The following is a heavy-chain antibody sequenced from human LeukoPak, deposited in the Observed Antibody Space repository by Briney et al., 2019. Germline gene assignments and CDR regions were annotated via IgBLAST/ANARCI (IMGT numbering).Heavy chain of an antibody. Sequence: GGSLRLSCPASGFTFSSYAMHWVRQAPGKGLECVAVISYDGSNKYYADSVKGRFTISRDNAKNTLYLQMNSLRAEDTAVYYCARLGGGWDDGYWGQGTLVTVSS. CDR2: ISYDGSNK. D-gene: IGHD6-19*01. CDR3: ARLGGGWDDGY. V-gene: IGHV3-30-3*01. CDR1: GFTFSSYA. J-gene: IGHJ4*02.